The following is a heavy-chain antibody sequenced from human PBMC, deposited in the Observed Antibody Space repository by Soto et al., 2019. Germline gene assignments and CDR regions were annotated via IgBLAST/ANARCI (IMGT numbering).Heavy chain of an antibody. CDR1: GYTFTGYY. Sequence: QVQLVQSGAEVKESGASVKVSCKASGYTFTGYYIHWVRQAPGQGFEWVGEISPKSGGTRYAQKFQGRVNMTKDTSITTVYMELSNLSPDDTAVYYCGRGRSGELVVFYWGQGTLVTVHS. J-gene: IGHJ1*01. CDR2: ISPKSGGT. D-gene: IGHD1-7*01. V-gene: IGHV1-2*02. CDR3: GRGRSGELVVFY.